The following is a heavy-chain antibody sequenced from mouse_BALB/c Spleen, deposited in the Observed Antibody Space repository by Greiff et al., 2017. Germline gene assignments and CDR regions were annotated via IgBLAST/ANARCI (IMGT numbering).Heavy chain of an antibody. CDR3: ASMITTGGYAMDY. CDR1: GFSLTSYG. D-gene: IGHD2-4*01. V-gene: IGHV2-9*02. J-gene: IGHJ4*01. Sequence: VQLQVSGPGLVAPSQSLSITCTVSGFSLTSYGVHWVRQPPGKGLEWLGVIWAGGSTNYNSALMSRLSISKDNSKSQVFLKMNSLQTDDTAMYYCASMITTGGYAMDYWGQGTSVTVSS. CDR2: IWAGGST.